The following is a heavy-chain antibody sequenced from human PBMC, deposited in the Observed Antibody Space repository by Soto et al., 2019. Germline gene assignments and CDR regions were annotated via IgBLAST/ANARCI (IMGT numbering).Heavy chain of an antibody. J-gene: IGHJ5*02. CDR3: AIKGRVGTLTS. D-gene: IGHD7-27*01. CDR2: IYSGGST. V-gene: IGHV3-53*01. CDR1: GFTVSSNY. Sequence: GGSLRLSCAASGFTVSSNYMSWVRQAPGKGLEWVSVIYSGGSTYYTDSVKGRFTISRDNSKNTLYLQMNSLRAEDTAVYYCAIKGRVGTLTSWGQGALVTVSS.